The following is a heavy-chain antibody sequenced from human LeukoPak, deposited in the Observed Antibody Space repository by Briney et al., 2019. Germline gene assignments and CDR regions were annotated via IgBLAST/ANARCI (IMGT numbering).Heavy chain of an antibody. CDR2: INPNSGGT. CDR3: ARYRNYYDSSGYYYVEYFQH. Sequence: ASVKVSCKASGSTFTGYYMHWVRQAHAQGLEWVGWINPNSGGTNYAQKFQGKVTMTMDTAISTAYMELSRLRSNDTDVYYCARYRNYYDSSGYYYVEYFQHWGQGTLVTVSS. D-gene: IGHD3-22*01. CDR1: GSTFTGYY. J-gene: IGHJ1*01. V-gene: IGHV1-2*02.